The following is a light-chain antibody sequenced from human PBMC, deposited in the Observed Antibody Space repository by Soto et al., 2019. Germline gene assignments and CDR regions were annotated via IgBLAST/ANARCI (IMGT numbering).Light chain of an antibody. CDR1: QSISSSS. V-gene: IGKV3-20*01. CDR3: HHCGGSQP. Sequence: EIVLTQSPGTLSLSPGERATLSCRASQSISSSSLVWYQQKPGQAPRLLIYGASSRATGIPDRFSGSGSGTDFTLTSSSLESEDFAVYFCHHCGGSQPFGQGTKVETK. CDR2: GAS. J-gene: IGKJ1*01.